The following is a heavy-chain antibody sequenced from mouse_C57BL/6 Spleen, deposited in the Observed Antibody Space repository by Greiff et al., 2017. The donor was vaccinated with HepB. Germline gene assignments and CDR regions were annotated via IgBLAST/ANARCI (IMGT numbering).Heavy chain of an antibody. V-gene: IGHV1-61*01. Sequence: VQLQQSGAELVRPGSSVKLSCKASGYTFTSYWMDWVKQRPGQGLEWIGNIYPSDSETHYNQKFKDKATLTVDKSSSTAYMQLSSLTSEDSAVYYCAREGYYYGSSYVDFDYWGQGTTLTVSS. CDR1: GYTFTSYW. CDR2: IYPSDSET. D-gene: IGHD1-1*01. J-gene: IGHJ2*01. CDR3: AREGYYYGSSYVDFDY.